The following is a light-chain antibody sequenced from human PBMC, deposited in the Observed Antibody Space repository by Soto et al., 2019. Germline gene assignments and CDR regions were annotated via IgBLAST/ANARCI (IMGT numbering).Light chain of an antibody. CDR3: QQRSNWPVT. J-gene: IGKJ2*01. V-gene: IGKV3-11*01. CDR2: DAS. Sequence: EIVLTQSPATLSFSPGERATLSCRASQSVSSYLAWYQQKPGQAPRLLIYDASNRATGVPARFSGRGSGTDFTLTISGLEPEDFAVYYCQQRSNWPVTCGQGTKLEIK. CDR1: QSVSSY.